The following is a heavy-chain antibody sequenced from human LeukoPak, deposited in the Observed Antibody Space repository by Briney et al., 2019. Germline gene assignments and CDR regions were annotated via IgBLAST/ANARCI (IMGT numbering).Heavy chain of an antibody. J-gene: IGHJ5*02. Sequence: PGRSLRLSCAASGFTFDDYAMHWVRQAPGKGLEWVSGISWNNGNIGHADSVKGRFTISRDNAKNSLYLQMNSLRVEDTALYYCAKGARFWTNYPNCFDPWGQGALVTVSS. D-gene: IGHD3/OR15-3a*01. CDR3: AKGARFWTNYPNCFDP. CDR1: GFTFDDYA. CDR2: ISWNNGNI. V-gene: IGHV3-9*01.